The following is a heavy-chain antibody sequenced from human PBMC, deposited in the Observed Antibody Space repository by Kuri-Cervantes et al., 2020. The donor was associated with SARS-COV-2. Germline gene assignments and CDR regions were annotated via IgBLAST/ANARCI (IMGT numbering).Heavy chain of an antibody. CDR1: GFTFSNAW. CDR3: TTGLTETPDY. V-gene: IGHV3-15*01. CDR2: IKSKTDGGTT. Sequence: GGFLRPSCAASGFTFSNAWMSWYRQAPGKGREWVGRIKSKTDGGTTDYATPVKGRFTISRDDSKNTLYLQMNSLKTEDTSVYYCTTGLTETPDYWGQGTLVTVSS. J-gene: IGHJ4*02. D-gene: IGHD2-8*02.